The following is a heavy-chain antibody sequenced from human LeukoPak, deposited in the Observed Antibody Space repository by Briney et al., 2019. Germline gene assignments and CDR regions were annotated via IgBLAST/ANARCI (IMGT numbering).Heavy chain of an antibody. Sequence: KPSETLSLTCTVSGVSISSSSHYWGWVRQPPGKGLEWIGIAYYSGGTYYTPSLKSRVTISIDTSKNQFSLKLNSVTAADTAVYYCARLIRYCTSNSCYPFDCWGQGTLVTVSS. CDR2: AYYSGGT. V-gene: IGHV4-39*01. J-gene: IGHJ4*02. D-gene: IGHD2-2*01. CDR3: ARLIRYCTSNSCYPFDC. CDR1: GVSISSSSHY.